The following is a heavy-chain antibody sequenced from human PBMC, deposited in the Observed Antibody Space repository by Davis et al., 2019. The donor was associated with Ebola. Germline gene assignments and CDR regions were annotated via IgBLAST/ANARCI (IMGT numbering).Heavy chain of an antibody. J-gene: IGHJ4*02. D-gene: IGHD3-10*01. V-gene: IGHV6-1*01. CDR3: ARGWFRYGFDY. CDR1: GDSVFGKNGA. Sequence: PSETLSLTCVISGDSVFGKNGAWNWIRHSPSRGLEWLGRTYYSSSKWYNDYAVSAKSRITINPDTSTNQFSLQLNSVTPEDTAVYFCARGWFRYGFDYWGQGTPVTVSS. CDR2: TYYSSSKWYN.